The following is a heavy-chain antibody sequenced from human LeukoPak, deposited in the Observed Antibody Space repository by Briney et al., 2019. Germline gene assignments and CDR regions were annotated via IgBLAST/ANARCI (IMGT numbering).Heavy chain of an antibody. D-gene: IGHD6-19*01. CDR1: GGSISSTDSY. J-gene: IGHJ4*02. CDR2: ISHSGDRT. CDR3: AKDAPRSSGWFFLDY. Sequence: ETLSLTCTVSGGSISSTDSYWGWIRQAPGKGLEWVSGISHSGDRTYYADSVKGRFTISRDNSKSALFLQMNSLTAEDTAIYYCAKDAPRSSGWFFLDYWGQGTLVSVSS. V-gene: IGHV3-23*01.